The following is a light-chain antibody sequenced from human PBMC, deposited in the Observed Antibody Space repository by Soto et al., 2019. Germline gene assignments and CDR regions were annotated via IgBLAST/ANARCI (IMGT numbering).Light chain of an antibody. V-gene: IGKV1-39*01. CDR1: QTISSH. J-gene: IGKJ5*01. Sequence: DIQMTQSPSSLSASVGYRVIITFLASQTISSHLNWYQQKPGKAPNLLVYAASSLQSGVPSRFTGSGSGTDFTLTISSLQPEDFATYFCQQSYTTPITFGQGTRLEI. CDR2: AAS. CDR3: QQSYTTPIT.